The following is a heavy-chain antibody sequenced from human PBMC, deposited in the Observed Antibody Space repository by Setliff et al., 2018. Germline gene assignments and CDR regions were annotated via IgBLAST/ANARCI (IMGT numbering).Heavy chain of an antibody. CDR1: GYTFTSYD. CDR2: MNPNSGNT. CDR3: ARGDTRRYYYGSGRYGV. Sequence: GASVQVSCKASGYTFTSYDISWVRQATGQGLEWMGWMNPNSGNTGYAQKFQGRVTMTRNTSISTAYMELSSLRSEDTAVYYCARGDTRRYYYGSGRYGVWGQGTTVTVSS. J-gene: IGHJ6*02. V-gene: IGHV1-8*01. D-gene: IGHD3-10*01.